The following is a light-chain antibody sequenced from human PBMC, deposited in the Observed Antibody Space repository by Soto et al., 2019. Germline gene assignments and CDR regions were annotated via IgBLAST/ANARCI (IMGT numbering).Light chain of an antibody. J-gene: IGKJ5*01. CDR3: QQLDDYPVT. V-gene: IGKV1-9*01. CDR2: AAS. CDR1: RAMRSY. Sequence: DIQLTQSPSFLSASVGDRVTITCRASRAMRSYLAWYQQKPGKAPKLLIYAASTLQSGVPSRFSGSGSGTEFTLTISSLQPEDFATYYCQQLDDYPVTFGQGTRLDIK.